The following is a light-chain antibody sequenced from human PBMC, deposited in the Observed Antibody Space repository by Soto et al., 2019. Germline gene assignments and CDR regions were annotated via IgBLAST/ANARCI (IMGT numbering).Light chain of an antibody. CDR3: QTWVSGLVV. CDR2: LNSDGSH. V-gene: IGLV4-69*01. CDR1: SGHSNYA. Sequence: QLVLTQSPSASASLGASVKLTCTLSSGHSNYAIAWHQQQSEKGPRYLMKLNSDGSHSKGDGIPDRFSGSSSGAERYLTISSLQSEDEADFYCQTWVSGLVVSGGGTKLTVL. J-gene: IGLJ2*01.